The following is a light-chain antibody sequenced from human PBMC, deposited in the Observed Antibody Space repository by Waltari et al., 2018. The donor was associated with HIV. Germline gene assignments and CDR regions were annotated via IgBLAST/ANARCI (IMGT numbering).Light chain of an antibody. CDR3: AAWDDTLNGPNVV. J-gene: IGLJ2*01. CDR1: SSNIGRNT. V-gene: IGLV1-44*01. CDR2: SNN. Sequence: QSALTQSPSVSGTPGQRVTISCSGSSSNIGRNTVNWYQQLPGTAPKLLIYSNNRRPSGVPDRFSGTKSGTSASLAISGLQAEDEADYYCAAWDDTLNGPNVVFGGGTKLTV.